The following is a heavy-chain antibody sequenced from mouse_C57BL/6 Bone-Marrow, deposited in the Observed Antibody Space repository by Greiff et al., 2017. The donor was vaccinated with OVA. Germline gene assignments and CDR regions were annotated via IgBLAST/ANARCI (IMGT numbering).Heavy chain of an antibody. CDR1: GYTFTDDE. J-gene: IGHJ4*01. CDR2: IEHETGGT. D-gene: IGHD2-5*01. V-gene: IGHV1-15*01. CDR3: TRGYSNYYAMDY. Sequence: VQLQQSGAELVRPGASVTLSCKASGYTFTDDEMDWVKQTPVHGLEWIGAIEHETGGTAYNQKFKGKGILTAAKSSSTAYMALRSLTSEDSAVYYCTRGYSNYYAMDYWGQGTSVTVSS.